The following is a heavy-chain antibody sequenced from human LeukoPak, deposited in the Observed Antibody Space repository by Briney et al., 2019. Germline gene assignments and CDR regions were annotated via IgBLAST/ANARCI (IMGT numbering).Heavy chain of an antibody. CDR1: GFTFSSYG. CDR3: AKDQRYYYDSSGYNDY. D-gene: IGHD3-22*01. Sequence: GRSLRLSCAASGFTFSSYGMHWVRQAPGKGLEWVAVISYDGSNKYYADSVKGRFTISRDNSKNTLYLQMNSLRAEDTAVYYCAKDQRYYYDSSGYNDYWGQGTLVTVFS. V-gene: IGHV3-30*18. J-gene: IGHJ4*02. CDR2: ISYDGSNK.